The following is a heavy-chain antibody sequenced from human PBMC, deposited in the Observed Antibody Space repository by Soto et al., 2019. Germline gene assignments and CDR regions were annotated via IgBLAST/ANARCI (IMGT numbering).Heavy chain of an antibody. D-gene: IGHD3-22*01. CDR1: GGTFSSYA. J-gene: IGHJ6*02. V-gene: IGHV1-69*12. CDR2: IIPIFRTA. CDR3: AVIVQPRYYYGMDV. Sequence: QVQLVQSGADVKKPGSSVKVSCKASGGTFSSYAISWVRQAPGQGLEWMGGIIPIFRTANYAKKFQGRVTITADESTNTAYMELSSLRSEDTAVYYCAVIVQPRYYYGMDVWGQGTPVTVSS.